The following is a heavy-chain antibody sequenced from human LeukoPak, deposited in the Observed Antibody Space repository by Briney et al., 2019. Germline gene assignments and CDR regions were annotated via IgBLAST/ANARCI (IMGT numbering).Heavy chain of an antibody. Sequence: PGGSLRLPCAASGFTFSSYSMNWVRQAPGKGLEWVSSISSSSSYIYYADSVKGRFTISRDNAKNSLYPQMNSLRAEDTAVYYCARGGPSIAVAGICDYWGQGTLVTVSS. D-gene: IGHD6-19*01. CDR2: ISSSSSYI. CDR1: GFTFSSYS. CDR3: ARGGPSIAVAGICDY. J-gene: IGHJ4*02. V-gene: IGHV3-21*01.